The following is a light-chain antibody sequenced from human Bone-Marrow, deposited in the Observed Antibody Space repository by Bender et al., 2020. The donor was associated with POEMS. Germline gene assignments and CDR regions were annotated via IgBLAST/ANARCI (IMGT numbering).Light chain of an antibody. CDR2: QHS. CDR1: NLGDKY. V-gene: IGLV3-25*03. CDR3: QSADSSGTYVV. J-gene: IGLJ2*01. Sequence: SYDVTQPFSVSVSPGQTATIPCSGENLGDKYVSWYQQKPGQSPVLVIYQHSRRPSGIPERFSGSSSGTTVTLTISGLQAEDEADYYCQSADSSGTYVVFGGGTKLTVL.